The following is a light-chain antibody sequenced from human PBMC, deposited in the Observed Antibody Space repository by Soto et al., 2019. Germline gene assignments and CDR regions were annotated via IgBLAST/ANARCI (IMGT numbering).Light chain of an antibody. CDR3: QQYNNWPPIT. CDR2: VAS. J-gene: IGKJ5*01. Sequence: EIVMPQSPATLSVSQGERATLSCRASQSVGSNLAWYQQKPGQAPRLLIYVASTRATGIPARFSGSGSGTEFTLTISSLQSEDFAVYYCQQYNNWPPITFGQGTRLEIK. CDR1: QSVGSN. V-gene: IGKV3-15*01.